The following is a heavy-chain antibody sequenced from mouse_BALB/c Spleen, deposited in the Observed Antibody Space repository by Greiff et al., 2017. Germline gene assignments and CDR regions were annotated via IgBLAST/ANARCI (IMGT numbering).Heavy chain of an antibody. J-gene: IGHJ4*01. Sequence: VQLQQSGPELVKPGASVKVSCKASGYTFTDYNMHWVKQSPGKSLEWIGYIDPYNGGTSYNQKFKGKATLTVDKSSSTAFMHLNSLTSEDSAVYYCARSLYDYDGGGYALDYWGQGTSVTVSS. CDR3: ARSLYDYDGGGYALDY. V-gene: IGHV1S135*01. CDR2: IDPYNGGT. D-gene: IGHD2-4*01. CDR1: GYTFTDYN.